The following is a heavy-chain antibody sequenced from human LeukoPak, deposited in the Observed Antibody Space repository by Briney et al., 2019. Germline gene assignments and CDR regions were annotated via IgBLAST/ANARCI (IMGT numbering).Heavy chain of an antibody. CDR2: IYYSGST. CDR1: GGSISSGDYY. Sequence: SQTLSLTCTVSGGSISSGDYYWSWIRQPPGKGLEWIGYIYYSGSTYYNPSLKSRVTISVATSKNQFSLKLSSVTAADTAVYYCARGPNLRFLEWLPSYGMDVWGQGTTVTVFS. CDR3: ARGPNLRFLEWLPSYGMDV. V-gene: IGHV4-30-4*01. J-gene: IGHJ6*02. D-gene: IGHD3-3*01.